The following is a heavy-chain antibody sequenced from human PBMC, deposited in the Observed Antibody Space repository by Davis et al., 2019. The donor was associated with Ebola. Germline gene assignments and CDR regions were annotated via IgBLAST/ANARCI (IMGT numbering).Heavy chain of an antibody. V-gene: IGHV3-30*18. CDR1: GFTFSSYG. CDR2: ISYDGSNK. Sequence: PGGSLRLSCAASGFTFSSYGMHWVRQAPGKGLEWMAVISYDGSNKFYIDSVKGRFTISRDNSNNTLYLQMNSLRAEDTALYYCAKVKYYSTWRGGFDYWGQGTLVTVSS. J-gene: IGHJ4*02. D-gene: IGHD6-13*01. CDR3: AKVKYYSTWRGGFDY.